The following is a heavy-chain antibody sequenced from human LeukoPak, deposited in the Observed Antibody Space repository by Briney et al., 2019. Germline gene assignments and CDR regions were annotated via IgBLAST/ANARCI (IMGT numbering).Heavy chain of an antibody. J-gene: IGHJ4*02. CDR1: GVSISSYY. V-gene: IGHV4-39*07. CDR3: ARDLANYYDSSGSSDY. Sequence: SETLSLTCTVSGVSISSYYWGWIRQPPGKGLEWIGSIYYSGSTYYNPSLKSRVTISVDTSKNQFSLKLSSVTAADTAVYYCARDLANYYDSSGSSDYWGQGTLVTVSS. D-gene: IGHD3-22*01. CDR2: IYYSGST.